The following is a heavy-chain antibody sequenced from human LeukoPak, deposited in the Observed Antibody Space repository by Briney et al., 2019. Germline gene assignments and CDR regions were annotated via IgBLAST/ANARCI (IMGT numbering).Heavy chain of an antibody. CDR3: ATRDYTSSKY. D-gene: IGHD6-6*01. CDR1: GFALSSYW. J-gene: IGHJ4*02. Sequence: GGSLRLSCAASGFALSSYWMQWVRQAPGKGLVWVSDINSDGSTTRYADSVKGRFTISRDNAKNTLYLEMNSLRAEDTAVYYCATRDYTSSKYWGQGTLVTVSS. CDR2: INSDGSTT. V-gene: IGHV3-74*01.